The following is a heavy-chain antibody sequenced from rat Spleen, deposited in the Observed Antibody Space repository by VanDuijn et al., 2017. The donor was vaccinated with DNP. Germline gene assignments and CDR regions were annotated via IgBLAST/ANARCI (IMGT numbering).Heavy chain of an antibody. CDR3: AIGSSGWFAY. CDR2: INYSGST. J-gene: IGHJ3*01. Sequence: EMQLQESGPGLLKPSQSLSLTCSVTGYSITSNYWGWIRKFPGNKMEWIGHINYSGSTNYNPSLKSRISITRDTSKNQFFLQLNSVTTEDTATHYCAIGSSGWFAYWGQGTLVTVSS. V-gene: IGHV3-1*01. D-gene: IGHD4-3*01. CDR1: GYSITSNY.